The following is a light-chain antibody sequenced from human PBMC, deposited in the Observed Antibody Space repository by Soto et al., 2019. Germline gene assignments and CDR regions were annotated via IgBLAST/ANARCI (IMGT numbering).Light chain of an antibody. CDR1: QNVNSW. CDR3: QQAKNFPIT. V-gene: IGKV1D-12*01. CDR2: AAS. Sequence: DIQMTQSPSSVSASVGDRVTITCRASQNVNSWLAWYQQKPGKAPKLLIYAASSLHSGVPSRFNGSGSGTYYTLTISSLQPEDFATYFCQQAKNFPITCGRGTRLEIK. J-gene: IGKJ5*01.